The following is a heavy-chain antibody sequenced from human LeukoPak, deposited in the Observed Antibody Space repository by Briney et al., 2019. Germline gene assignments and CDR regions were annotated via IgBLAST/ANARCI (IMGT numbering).Heavy chain of an antibody. CDR2: INHSGST. CDR1: GGSFSGYY. D-gene: IGHD5-18*01. V-gene: IGHV4-34*01. Sequence: PSETLSLACAVYGGSFSGYYWSWIRQPPGKGLEWIGEINHSGSTNYNPSLKSRVTISVDTSKNQFSLKLSSVTAADTAVYYCARARLWFTYWGQGTLVTVSS. J-gene: IGHJ4*02. CDR3: ARARLWFTY.